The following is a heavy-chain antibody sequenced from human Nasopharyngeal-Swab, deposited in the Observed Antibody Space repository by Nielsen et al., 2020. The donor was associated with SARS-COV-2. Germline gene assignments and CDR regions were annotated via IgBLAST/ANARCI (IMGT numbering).Heavy chain of an antibody. CDR3: ARVLGGSYYAAFDI. CDR2: ISYDGSNK. V-gene: IGHV3-30*04. D-gene: IGHD1-26*01. Sequence: GESLKISCAASGFTFRSYAMHWVRQAPGKGLEWVAVISYDGSNKYYADSVKGRFTISRDNSKNTLYLQMNSLRAEDTAVYYCARVLGGSYYAAFDIWGQGTMVTVSS. CDR1: GFTFRSYA. J-gene: IGHJ3*02.